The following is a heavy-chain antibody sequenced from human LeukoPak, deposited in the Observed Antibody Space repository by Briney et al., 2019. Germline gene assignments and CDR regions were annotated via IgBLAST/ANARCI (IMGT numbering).Heavy chain of an antibody. CDR1: GGSFSGYY. CDR2: INHSGST. V-gene: IGHV4-34*01. CDR3: ATTTIRLGY. Sequence: SETLSLTCAVYGGSFSGYYWSWIHQPPGKGLEWIGEINHSGSTNYNPSLKSRVTISVDTSKNQFSLRLSSVTAADTAVYYCATTTIRLGYWGQGTLVTVSS. D-gene: IGHD1-26*01. J-gene: IGHJ4*02.